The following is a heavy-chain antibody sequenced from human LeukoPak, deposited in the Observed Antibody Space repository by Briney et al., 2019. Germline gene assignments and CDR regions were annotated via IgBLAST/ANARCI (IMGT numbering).Heavy chain of an antibody. CDR1: GFTFSSYW. CDR2: IKQDGSEK. CDR3: ARETWMSYDFWSGYSDY. V-gene: IGHV3-7*01. J-gene: IGHJ4*02. Sequence: PGGSLRLSCAASGFTFSSYWMSWVRQAPGKGLEWVANIKQDGSEKYYVDSVKGRFTISRDNAKNSVYLQMNSLRAEDTAVYYCARETWMSYDFWSGYSDYWGQGTLVTVAS. D-gene: IGHD3-3*01.